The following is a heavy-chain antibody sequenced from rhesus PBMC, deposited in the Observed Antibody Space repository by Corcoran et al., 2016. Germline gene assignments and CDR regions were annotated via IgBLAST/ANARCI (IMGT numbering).Heavy chain of an antibody. D-gene: IGHD6-13*01. CDR2: IYGSGGGT. CDR1: GGSISDDYY. J-gene: IGHJ1*01. V-gene: IGHV4-106*01. CDR3: ARVGGIAAGHAEYFEF. Sequence: QVQLQESGPGLVKPSETLSLTCAVSGGSISDDYYWSWIRQPPGNGLEWIGYIYGSGGGTNYNPSLKNRGTSSIDTAKHQFSLTLGSVTAADTAVYYCARVGGIAAGHAEYFEFWGQGALVTVSS.